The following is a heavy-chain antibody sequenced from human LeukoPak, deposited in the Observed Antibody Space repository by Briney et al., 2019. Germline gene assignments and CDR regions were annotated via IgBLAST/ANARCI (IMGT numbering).Heavy chain of an antibody. CDR3: ASSFYDSSGYYVSSY. J-gene: IGHJ4*02. V-gene: IGHV1-69*01. Sequence: SVTVSCKASGGTFSSYAISWVRQAPGQGLEWMGGIIPIFGTANYAQKFQGRVTITADESTSTAYMELSSLRSEDTAVYYCASSFYDSSGYYVSSYWGQGTLVTVSS. CDR1: GGTFSSYA. CDR2: IIPIFGTA. D-gene: IGHD3-22*01.